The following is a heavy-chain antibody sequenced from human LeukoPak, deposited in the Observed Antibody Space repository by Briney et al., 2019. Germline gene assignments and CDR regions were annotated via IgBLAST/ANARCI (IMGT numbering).Heavy chain of an antibody. CDR1: GFTFSSYI. V-gene: IGHV3-21*01. Sequence: GGSLRLSCAASGFTFSSYIMNWVRQAPGKGLEWVSSISSSSSYIYYADSVKGRFTISRDNAKNSLYLQMNSLRAEDTAVYYCAREEYSGSYYFDYWGQGTLVTVSS. D-gene: IGHD1-26*01. J-gene: IGHJ4*02. CDR2: ISSSSSYI. CDR3: AREEYSGSYYFDY.